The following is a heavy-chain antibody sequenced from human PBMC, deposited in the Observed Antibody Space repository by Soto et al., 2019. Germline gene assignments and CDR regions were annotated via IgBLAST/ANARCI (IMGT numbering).Heavy chain of an antibody. V-gene: IGHV3-30-3*01. J-gene: IGHJ4*02. CDR3: ARDLVGDSGKGVY. Sequence: QVQLVESGGGVVQPGRSLRLSCAASGFTFSSYAMHWVRQAPGKGLEWVAVISYDGSNKYYADSVKGRFTFSRDNSKNTLYLQMNSLRAEDTAVYYCARDLVGDSGKGVYWGQGTLVTVSS. CDR1: GFTFSSYA. D-gene: IGHD1-26*01. CDR2: ISYDGSNK.